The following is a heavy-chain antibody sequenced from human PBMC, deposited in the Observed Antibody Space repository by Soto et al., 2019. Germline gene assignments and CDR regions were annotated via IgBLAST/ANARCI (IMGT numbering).Heavy chain of an antibody. V-gene: IGHV6-1*01. CDR2: TYYRSNWYS. CDR3: ARGSYYSGWV. D-gene: IGHD6-19*01. CDR1: GDSVSSTSTA. J-gene: IGHJ4*02. Sequence: PSQTLSLTCAISGDSVSSTSTAWSWIRQSPSRGLEWLGRTYYRSNWYSDYAVSVKSRITINPDTSKNQFSLQLKSVTPEDTAVYYCARGSYYSGWVRGRGTLVTVSS.